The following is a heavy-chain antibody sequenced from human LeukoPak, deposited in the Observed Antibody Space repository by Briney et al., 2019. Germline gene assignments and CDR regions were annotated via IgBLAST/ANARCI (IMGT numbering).Heavy chain of an antibody. J-gene: IGHJ3*02. CDR1: GGSISSGVYS. CDR2: IYTSGST. CDR3: AGIPSRARVGAFDI. V-gene: IGHV4-61*02. D-gene: IGHD2-21*01. Sequence: SETLSLTCVVSGGSISSGVYSWNWIQQPPGKGLEWIGRIYTSGSTNYNPSLKSRVTMSVDTSKNQFSLKLSSVTAADTAVYYCAGIPSRARVGAFDIWGQGTMVTVSS.